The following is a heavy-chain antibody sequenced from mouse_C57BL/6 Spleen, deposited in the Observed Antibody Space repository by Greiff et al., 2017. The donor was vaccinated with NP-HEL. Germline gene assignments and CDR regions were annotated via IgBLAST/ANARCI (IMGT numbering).Heavy chain of an antibody. CDR3: ARHGPITTVGRGPFCAY. CDR1: GYTFTEYS. D-gene: IGHD1-1*01. Sequence: QVLLQQSGAGLVKPGASVKLSCKASGYTFTEYSIHWVKQRSGQGLEWIGWFYPGGGSIKHNEKFKDKATLTADKSSSTVYMGLSRLTSEDSAVYFCARHGPITTVGRGPFCAYWGQGTLVTVSA. J-gene: IGHJ3*01. V-gene: IGHV1-62-2*01. CDR2: FYPGGGSI.